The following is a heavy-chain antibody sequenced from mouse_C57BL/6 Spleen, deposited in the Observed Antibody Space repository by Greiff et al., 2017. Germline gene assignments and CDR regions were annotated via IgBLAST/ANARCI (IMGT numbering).Heavy chain of an antibody. CDR2: ISDGGSYT. J-gene: IGHJ4*01. Sequence: EVKLVESGGGLVKPGGSLKLSCAASGFTFSSYAMSWVRQTPEKRLEWVATISDGGSYTYYPDNVKGRFTISRDNAKNNLYLQMSHLKSEDTAMYYCAREGSHYAMDYWGQGTSVTVSS. V-gene: IGHV5-4*01. D-gene: IGHD1-1*02. CDR3: AREGSHYAMDY. CDR1: GFTFSSYA.